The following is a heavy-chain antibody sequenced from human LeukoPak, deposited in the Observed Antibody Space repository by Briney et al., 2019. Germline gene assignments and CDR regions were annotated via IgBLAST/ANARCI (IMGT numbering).Heavy chain of an antibody. Sequence: GGSLRLSCAASGFTFATYAMHWVRQAPGKGLEYVSLIFGDGETTHYADSVKGRFTISRDNSKNSLYLQMNNLKTDDTAFYYCAQDWWGSYLSWGRGTLVTVSS. CDR2: IFGDGETT. V-gene: IGHV3-43*02. CDR1: GFTFATYA. CDR3: AQDWWGSYLS. D-gene: IGHD1-26*01. J-gene: IGHJ4*02.